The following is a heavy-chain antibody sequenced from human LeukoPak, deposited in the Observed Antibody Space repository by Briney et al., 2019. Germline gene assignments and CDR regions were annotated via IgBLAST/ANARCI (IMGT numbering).Heavy chain of an antibody. V-gene: IGHV1-2*02. J-gene: IGHJ5*02. CDR1: GYTFSGYY. D-gene: IGHD6-13*01. Sequence: ASVKVSCKTSGYTFSGYYLHWVRQGPRQGLEWVGWVNPNNGDTNYAEMFQGRVTMTRDSAISTVYMVLTRLQSDDTAKYYCARGGVVRACGSSWPGDHWGQGTQVTVSS. CDR2: VNPNNGDT. CDR3: ARGGVVRACGSSWPGDH.